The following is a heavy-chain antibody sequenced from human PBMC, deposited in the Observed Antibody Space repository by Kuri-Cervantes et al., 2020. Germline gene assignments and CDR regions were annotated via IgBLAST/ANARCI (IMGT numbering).Heavy chain of an antibody. J-gene: IGHJ4*02. V-gene: IGHV4-61*01. CDR1: GGSVSSGSYY. Sequence: SETLSLTCTVSGGSVSSGSYYWSWIRQPPGKGLEWIGYIYYSGSTNYNPSLKSRVTISVDTSKNQFSLKLSSVTAADTAVYYCARESGDGYNYESPKGRHVNRFDYWGQGTLVTVSS. CDR2: IYYSGST. CDR3: ARESGDGYNYESPKGRHVNRFDY. D-gene: IGHD5-24*01.